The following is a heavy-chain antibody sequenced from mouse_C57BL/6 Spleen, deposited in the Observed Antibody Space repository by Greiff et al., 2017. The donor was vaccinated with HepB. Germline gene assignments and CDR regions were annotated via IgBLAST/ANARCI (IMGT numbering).Heavy chain of an antibody. CDR3: ASPSLYYYGSSYWYFDV. V-gene: IGHV5-17*01. CDR1: GFTFSDYG. D-gene: IGHD1-1*01. Sequence: EVQVVESGGGLVKPGGSLKLSCAASGFTFSDYGMHWVRQAPEKGLEWVAYISSGSSTIYYADTVKGRFTISRDNAKNTLFLQMTSLRSEDTAMYYCASPSLYYYGSSYWYFDVWGTGTTVTVSS. CDR2: ISSGSSTI. J-gene: IGHJ1*03.